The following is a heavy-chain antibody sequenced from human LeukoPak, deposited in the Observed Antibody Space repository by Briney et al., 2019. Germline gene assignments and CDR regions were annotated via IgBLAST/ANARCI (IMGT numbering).Heavy chain of an antibody. J-gene: IGHJ4*02. CDR1: GYSISSGYY. Sequence: ASETLSLTCTVSGYSISSGYYWGWIRQPPGKGLEWIGTIYRTGSTYFKPSLKSRVTISVDTSKNQFSLKLSSVTAADTAVYYCARGVISSWRYFDYWGQGTLVTVSS. V-gene: IGHV4-38-2*02. CDR3: ARGVISSWRYFDY. D-gene: IGHD6-13*01. CDR2: IYRTGST.